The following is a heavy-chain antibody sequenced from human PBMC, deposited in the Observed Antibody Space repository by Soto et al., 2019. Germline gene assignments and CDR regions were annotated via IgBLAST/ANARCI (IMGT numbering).Heavy chain of an antibody. V-gene: IGHV5-51*01. J-gene: IGHJ6*02. D-gene: IGHD1-1*01. CDR3: AKYNCDAGTGYSFMGWYHDAMDV. Sequence: ESLKISCKTSGYTFTDYWIGWVRQMPGKGLEWVGIIYPGDSDTRYNPSFRGLVTISADTSISTAYLKWSSLKASDSAMYYCAKYNCDAGTGYSFMGWYHDAMDVGGQGTTRTVS. CDR2: IYPGDSDT. CDR1: GYTFTDYW.